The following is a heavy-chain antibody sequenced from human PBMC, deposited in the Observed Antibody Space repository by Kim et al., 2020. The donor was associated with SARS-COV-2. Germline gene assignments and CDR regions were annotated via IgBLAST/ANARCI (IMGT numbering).Heavy chain of an antibody. CDR3: ARESGNWGSGDAFDI. D-gene: IGHD7-27*01. CDR1: GFTFSDHY. CDR2: TRNKANSYTT. V-gene: IGHV3-72*01. Sequence: GGSLRLSCAASGFTFSDHYMDWVRQAPGKGLEWVGRTRNKANSYTTEYAASVKGRFTISRDDSKNSLYLQMNSLKTEDTAVYYCARESGNWGSGDAFDIWGQGTMVTVSS. J-gene: IGHJ3*02.